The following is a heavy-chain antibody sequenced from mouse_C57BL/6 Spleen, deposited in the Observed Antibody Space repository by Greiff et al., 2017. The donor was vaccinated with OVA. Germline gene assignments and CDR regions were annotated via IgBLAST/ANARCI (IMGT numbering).Heavy chain of an antibody. CDR3: ARRAYGNSGAMDY. J-gene: IGHJ4*01. CDR2: IDPSDSYT. CDR1: GYTFTSYW. V-gene: IGHV1-69*01. D-gene: IGHD2-10*02. Sequence: QVQLQQPGAELVMPGASVKLSCKASGYTFTSYWMHWVKQRPGQGLEWIGEIDPSDSYTNYNQKFKGKSILTVDKSSSTAYMQLSSLTSEDSAVYSWARRAYGNSGAMDYWGQGTSVTVSS.